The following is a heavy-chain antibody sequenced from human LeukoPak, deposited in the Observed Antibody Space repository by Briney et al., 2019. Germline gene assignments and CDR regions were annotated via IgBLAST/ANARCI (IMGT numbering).Heavy chain of an antibody. J-gene: IGHJ4*02. V-gene: IGHV1-46*01. D-gene: IGHD3-22*01. CDR3: ARGRDSSGYLFDY. Sequence: ASVKVSCKASGYTFTSYYVHWVRQAPGQGLEWMGLINPSGGATDYAQRFRGRVTMTRDTSTTTVYVELSSLRSEDTAVYYCARGRDSSGYLFDYWGQGTLVTVSS. CDR1: GYTFTSYY. CDR2: INPSGGAT.